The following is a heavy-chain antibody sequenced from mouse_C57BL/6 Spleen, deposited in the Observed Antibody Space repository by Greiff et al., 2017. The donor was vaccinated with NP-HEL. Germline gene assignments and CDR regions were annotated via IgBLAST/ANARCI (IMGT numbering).Heavy chain of an antibody. V-gene: IGHV1-66*01. CDR1: GYSFTSYY. D-gene: IGHD1-1*01. CDR3: ASTVVGGNFDY. CDR2: IYPGSGNT. Sequence: QVQLKESGPELVKPGASVKISCKASGYSFTSYYIHWVKQRPGQGLEWIGWIYPGSGNTKYNEKFKGKATLTADTSSSTAYMQLSSLTSEDSAVYYCASTVVGGNFDYWGQGITLTVSS. J-gene: IGHJ2*01.